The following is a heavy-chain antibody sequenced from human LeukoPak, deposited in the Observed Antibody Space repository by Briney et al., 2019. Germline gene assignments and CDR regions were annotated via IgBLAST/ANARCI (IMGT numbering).Heavy chain of an antibody. J-gene: IGHJ4*02. CDR1: GGSISSSSYY. Sequence: PSETLSLTCTVSGGSISSSSYYWGWIRQPPGKGLEWIGSIYYSGSTNYNPSLKSRVTISVDTSKNQFSLKLSSVTAADTAVYYCAREVPDYYGSGSPFDYWGQGTLVTVSS. CDR3: AREVPDYYGSGSPFDY. V-gene: IGHV4-39*07. D-gene: IGHD3-10*01. CDR2: IYYSGST.